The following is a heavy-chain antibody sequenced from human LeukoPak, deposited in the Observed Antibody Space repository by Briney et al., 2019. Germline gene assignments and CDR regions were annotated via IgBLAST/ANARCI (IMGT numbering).Heavy chain of an antibody. J-gene: IGHJ4*02. D-gene: IGHD2-2*01. CDR2: IYHSGST. CDR3: ATEGSASQTIDY. CDR1: GYSLSSGYY. Sequence: SETLSLTCAVSGYSLSSGYYWGWIRPPPGKGLEWIGSIYHSGSTYYNPSLKSRVTISVDTSKNQFSLRLSSVAAADTAVYYCATEGSASQTIDYWGQGTLVAVSS. V-gene: IGHV4-38-2*02.